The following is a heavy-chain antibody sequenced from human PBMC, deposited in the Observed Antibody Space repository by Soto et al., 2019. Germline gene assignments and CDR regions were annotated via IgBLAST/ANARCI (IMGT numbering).Heavy chain of an antibody. D-gene: IGHD4-4*01. CDR3: AKDREAVTTLFDY. CDR1: GFTFDDYA. V-gene: IGHV3-9*01. Sequence: GGSLRLSCAASGFTFDDYAMHWVRQAPGKGLEWVSGISWNSGSIGYADSVKGRFTISRDNAKNSLYLQMNSLRAEDTALYYCAKDREAVTTLFDYWGQGTLVTVSS. CDR2: ISWNSGSI. J-gene: IGHJ4*02.